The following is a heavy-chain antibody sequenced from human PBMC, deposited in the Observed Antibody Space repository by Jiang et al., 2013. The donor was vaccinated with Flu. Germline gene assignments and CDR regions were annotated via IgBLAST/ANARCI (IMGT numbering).Heavy chain of an antibody. V-gene: IGHV4-59*01. CDR2: IYYSGSS. Sequence: LLKPSETLSLTCTVSGGSISSYYWSWIRQPPGKGLEWVGYIYYSGSSNYNPSLKSRVTISVDTSKNQFSLKLSSVTAADTAVYYCARDYGGTAGFFDYWGQGTLVTVSS. J-gene: IGHJ4*02. D-gene: IGHD4-23*01. CDR3: ARDYGGTAGFFDY. CDR1: GGSISSYY.